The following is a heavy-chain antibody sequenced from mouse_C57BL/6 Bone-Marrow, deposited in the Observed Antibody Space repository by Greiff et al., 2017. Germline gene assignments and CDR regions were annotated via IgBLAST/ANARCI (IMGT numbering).Heavy chain of an antibody. Sequence: PGAELVKPGASVKLSCKASGYTFTSYWMQWVKQRPGQGLEWIGEIDPSDSYTNYKQKFKGKATLTVDTSSSTAYMQLSSLTSEDSAVYYCASPPYYYGSSFYAMDYWGQGTSVTVSS. CDR3: ASPPYYYGSSFYAMDY. CDR2: IDPSDSYT. D-gene: IGHD1-1*01. CDR1: GYTFTSYW. V-gene: IGHV1-50*01. J-gene: IGHJ4*01.